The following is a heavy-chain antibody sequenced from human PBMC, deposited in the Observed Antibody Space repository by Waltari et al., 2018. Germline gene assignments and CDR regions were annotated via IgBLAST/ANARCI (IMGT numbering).Heavy chain of an antibody. CDR2: MSYSGAT. Sequence: QLQLQESGPGLVKPSETLSLTCSVSGGSITSNRHYWVWIRQPPGRGLGWIGTMSYSGATYSSPSLNSRVTISRDTSKNQLSLKLASMTAADTAVYFCATYLGASLGTAAFDVWGQGTMVTVSS. V-gene: IGHV4-39*01. J-gene: IGHJ3*01. D-gene: IGHD1-1*01. CDR3: ATYLGASLGTAAFDV. CDR1: GGSITSNRHY.